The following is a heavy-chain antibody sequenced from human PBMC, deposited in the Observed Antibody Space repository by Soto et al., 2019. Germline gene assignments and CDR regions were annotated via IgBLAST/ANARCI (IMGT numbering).Heavy chain of an antibody. D-gene: IGHD2-15*01. CDR2: IYYSGST. CDR3: ERERVDAKDWFDT. CDR1: GGSISSGGYY. J-gene: IGHJ5*02. Sequence: SETLSLTCTVSGGSISSGGYYWSWIRQHPGKGLEWIGYIYYSGSTYYNPSLKGRVTISVDTSKNQFSLKLSSVTAADTAVYYCERERVDAKDWFDTWGQGTLVTVSS. V-gene: IGHV4-31*03.